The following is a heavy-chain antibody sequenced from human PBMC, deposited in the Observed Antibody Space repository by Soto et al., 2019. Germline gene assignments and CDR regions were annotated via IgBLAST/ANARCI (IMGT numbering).Heavy chain of an antibody. J-gene: IGHJ4*02. CDR3: ARGGPEVAGTWLKYYFDY. D-gene: IGHD6-19*01. CDR2: ISYDGSNK. Sequence: QVQLVESGGGVVQPGRSLRLSCAASGFTFSSYAMHWVRQAPGKGLEWVAVISYDGSNKYYADSVKGRFTISRDNSKNTLYLQMNGLRAEETAVYYCARGGPEVAGTWLKYYFDYWGQGTLVTVSS. CDR1: GFTFSSYA. V-gene: IGHV3-30-3*01.